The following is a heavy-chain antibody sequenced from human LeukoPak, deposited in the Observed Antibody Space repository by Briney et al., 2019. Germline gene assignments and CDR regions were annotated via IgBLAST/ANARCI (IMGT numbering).Heavy chain of an antibody. CDR1: GFIFSDYY. J-gene: IGHJ4*02. CDR3: ARDLGYGSGSYYDY. D-gene: IGHD3-10*01. Sequence: GGSLRLSCAASGFIFSDYYMTWIRQAPGKGLEWVSYISSSGSSIYYADSVKGRFTISRDNAKNSLYLQMISLRAEDTAVYYCARDLGYGSGSYYDYWGQGTLVTVSS. CDR2: ISSSGSSI. V-gene: IGHV3-11*01.